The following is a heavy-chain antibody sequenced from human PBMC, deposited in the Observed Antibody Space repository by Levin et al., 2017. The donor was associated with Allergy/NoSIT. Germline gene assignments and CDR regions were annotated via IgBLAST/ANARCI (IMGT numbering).Heavy chain of an antibody. J-gene: IGHJ5*02. V-gene: IGHV1-18*01. D-gene: IGHD6-19*01. CDR1: GYTFSSYS. Sequence: GGSLRLSCKASGYTFSSYSVSWVRQAPGQGLEWVGWISGDTGNTKYAQKLQGRVTLTTDTSTSTAYMELRGLRSDDTAVYYCARASTAWYWFDPWGQGTLVTVSS. CDR2: ISGDTGNT. CDR3: ARASTAWYWFDP.